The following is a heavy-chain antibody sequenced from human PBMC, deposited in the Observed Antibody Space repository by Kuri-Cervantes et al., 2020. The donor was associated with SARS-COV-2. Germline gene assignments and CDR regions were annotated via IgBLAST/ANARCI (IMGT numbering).Heavy chain of an antibody. CDR1: GFTFSSYG. V-gene: IGHV3-30*02. CDR2: IRYDGSNK. D-gene: IGHD6-19*01. CDR3: ANGALAVPGPVQRKEAFAI. J-gene: IGHJ3*02. Sequence: GGSLRLSCAASGFTFSSYGMHWVRQAPGKGLEWVAFIRYDGSNKYYADSVKGRFTSSRDNSKNRLYLQMNSLRPEGTAVYHCANGALAVPGPVQRKEAFAIWGQGTMVTVSS.